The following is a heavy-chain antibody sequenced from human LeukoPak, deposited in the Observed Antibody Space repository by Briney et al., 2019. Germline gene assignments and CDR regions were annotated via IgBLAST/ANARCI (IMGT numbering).Heavy chain of an antibody. V-gene: IGHV3-23*01. J-gene: IGHJ4*02. CDR3: VKDGITVAAGDRRSFDY. CDR1: GFTFSSYA. D-gene: IGHD3-10*01. CDR2: ISGSGGST. Sequence: PGGSLRLSCAASGFTFSSYAMSWVRQAPGKGLEWVSGISGSGGSTYYADSVKGRFTISRDNSKNTLYLQMNRLRVEDTAVYYCVKDGITVAAGDRRSFDYWGQGTLVTVSS.